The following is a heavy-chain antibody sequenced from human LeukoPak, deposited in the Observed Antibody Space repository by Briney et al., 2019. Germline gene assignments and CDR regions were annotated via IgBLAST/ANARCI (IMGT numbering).Heavy chain of an antibody. CDR3: ASYLTSIPSGMDV. V-gene: IGHV3-74*01. D-gene: IGHD2/OR15-2a*01. CDR1: GFTFSGYW. Sequence: GGCLRVSCAASGFTFSGYWMHWRRQAPGEGPVWGSRISTDGSSTSYADSVKGRFTISRDNGKNTLCLQLNSLRAEDTAVYYCASYLTSIPSGMDVWGQGTTVTVSS. J-gene: IGHJ6*02. CDR2: ISTDGSST.